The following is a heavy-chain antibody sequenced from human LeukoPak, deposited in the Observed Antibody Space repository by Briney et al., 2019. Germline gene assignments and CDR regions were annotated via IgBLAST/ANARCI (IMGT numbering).Heavy chain of an antibody. CDR2: INHSGST. J-gene: IGHJ4*02. V-gene: IGHV4-34*01. CDR1: GGSFSGYY. CDR3: ARENFDH. Sequence: SETLSLTCAVYGGSFSGYYWSWIRQPPGKGLEWIGEINHSGSTNYNPSLKSRVTISVDTSKNQFSLKLSSVTAADTAVYYCARENFDHWGQGTLVTVSS.